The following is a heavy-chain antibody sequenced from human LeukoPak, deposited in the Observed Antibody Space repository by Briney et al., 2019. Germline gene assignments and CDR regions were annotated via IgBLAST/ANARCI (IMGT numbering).Heavy chain of an antibody. J-gene: IGHJ4*02. CDR1: GDSVSGFY. Sequence: SETLSLTCTVSGDSVSGFYWSWIRQHPEKGLEWIGHIHNSGSTYYKSSLKSRVTISVDTSKTQFSLKLRSVTAADTAVYYCARQTTVISFDYWGQGALVTVSS. D-gene: IGHD4-17*01. CDR3: ARQTTVISFDY. CDR2: IHNSGST. V-gene: IGHV4-59*06.